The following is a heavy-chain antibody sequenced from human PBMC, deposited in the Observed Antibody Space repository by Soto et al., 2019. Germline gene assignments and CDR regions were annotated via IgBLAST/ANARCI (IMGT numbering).Heavy chain of an antibody. D-gene: IGHD3-10*01. V-gene: IGHV3-48*01. CDR3: ASLRIIYYYMDV. Sequence: PGGSLRLSCAASGFTFSSYWMHWVRQAPGKGLVWVSCISSSSSTIYYADSVKGRFTISRDNAKNSLYLQMNSLRAEDTAVYYCASLRIIYYYMDVWGKGTTVTVSS. CDR2: ISSSSSTI. J-gene: IGHJ6*03. CDR1: GFTFSSYW.